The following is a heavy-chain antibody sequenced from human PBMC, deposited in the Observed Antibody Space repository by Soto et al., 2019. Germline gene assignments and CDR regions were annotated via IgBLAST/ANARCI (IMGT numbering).Heavy chain of an antibody. D-gene: IGHD1-26*01. V-gene: IGHV4-59*01. CDR1: GGSISSYY. CDR2: IYYSGST. Sequence: PSETLSLTRTVSGGSISSYYWSWIRQPPGKGLEWIGYIYYSGSTNYNPSLKSRVTISVDTSKNQFSLKLSSVTAADTAVYYCARDQGATTFYYYYGMDVWGQGTTVTVSS. J-gene: IGHJ6*02. CDR3: ARDQGATTFYYYYGMDV.